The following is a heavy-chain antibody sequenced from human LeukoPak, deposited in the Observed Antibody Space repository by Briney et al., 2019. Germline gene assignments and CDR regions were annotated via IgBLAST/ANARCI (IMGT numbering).Heavy chain of an antibody. CDR2: IYHSGST. J-gene: IGHJ4*02. CDR3: ASKEYSGNRCFDY. CDR1: GGSISSGGYS. V-gene: IGHV4-30-2*01. Sequence: PSETLSLTCAVSGGSISSGGYSWSWIRQPPGKGLEWIGYIYHSGSTYYNPSLKSRVTISVDRSKNQFSLNLSSVTAADTAVYYCASKEYSGNRCFDYWGQGTLVTVSS. D-gene: IGHD4-23*01.